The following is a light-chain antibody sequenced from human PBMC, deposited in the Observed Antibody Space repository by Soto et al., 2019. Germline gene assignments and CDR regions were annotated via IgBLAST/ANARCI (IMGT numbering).Light chain of an antibody. CDR3: ASFTTSDTYV. J-gene: IGLJ1*01. V-gene: IGLV2-18*02. CDR1: SSDLGTYNR. Sequence: QSALTQPPSVSGSPGQSVTISCTGTSSDLGTYNRVSWYQQPPGAAPKLMICDVNNRPSGVPERFSGSKSGNTASLTIFGLQAEDEADYYCASFTTSDTYVFGTGTQLTVL. CDR2: DVN.